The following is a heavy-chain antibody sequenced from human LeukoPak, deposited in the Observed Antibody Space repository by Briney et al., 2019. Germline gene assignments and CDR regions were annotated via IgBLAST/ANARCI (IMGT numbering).Heavy chain of an antibody. J-gene: IGHJ4*02. CDR1: GYTFTGYY. CDR2: ISGYNGNT. Sequence: RASVKVSCKASGYTFTGYYMHWVRQAPGQGLEWMGWISGYNGNTNYAQKFQGRVTMTRDTSTSTAYMELRSLRSDDTAVYYCARDGHRMYYYESSVYRFDYWGQGTLVTVSS. V-gene: IGHV1-18*04. CDR3: ARDGHRMYYYESSVYRFDY. D-gene: IGHD3-22*01.